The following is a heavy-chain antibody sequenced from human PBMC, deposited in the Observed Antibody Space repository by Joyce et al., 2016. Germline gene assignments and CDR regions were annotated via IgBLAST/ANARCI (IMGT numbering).Heavy chain of an antibody. Sequence: QVYLVESGGGVVQPWGSLSLSCAAAGFTFNIYDMNWVRQAPGNGLEWVAGISYVGNNKDYIDSVKGRFTISRDNSKRTLYLQMNSLRPEDTAVYYCASEGIWGQGTLVTVSS. CDR1: GFTFNIYD. D-gene: IGHD6-13*01. CDR2: ISYVGNNK. J-gene: IGHJ4*02. V-gene: IGHV3-30-3*01. CDR3: ASEGI.